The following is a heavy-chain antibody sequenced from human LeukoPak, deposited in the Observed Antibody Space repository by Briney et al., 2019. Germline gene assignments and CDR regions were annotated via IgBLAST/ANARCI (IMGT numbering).Heavy chain of an antibody. CDR3: ARDQIPAAAIPNWFDP. Sequence: SVKVSCKASGGTFSSYAVSWVRQAPGQGLEWMGRIIPIFGTANYAQKFQGRVTITTDESTSTAYMELSSLRSEDTAVYYCARDQIPAAAIPNWFDPWGQGTLVTVSS. CDR1: GGTFSSYA. V-gene: IGHV1-69*05. CDR2: IIPIFGTA. D-gene: IGHD2-2*01. J-gene: IGHJ5*02.